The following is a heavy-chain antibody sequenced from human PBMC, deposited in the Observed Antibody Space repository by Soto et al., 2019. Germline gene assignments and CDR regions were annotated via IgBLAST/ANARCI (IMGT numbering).Heavy chain of an antibody. V-gene: IGHV3-30*18. D-gene: IGHD3-10*01. Sequence: GGSLRLSCAASGFTFSSYGMHWVPQAPGKGLEWAAVISHDGSNKYYADSVKGRFTISRDNSKNTLYLQMNSLRAEDTAVYYCPKDLQITMVRGNYYYGMDVWGQGTPLTVYS. CDR2: ISHDGSNK. CDR1: GFTFSSYG. CDR3: PKDLQITMVRGNYYYGMDV. J-gene: IGHJ6*02.